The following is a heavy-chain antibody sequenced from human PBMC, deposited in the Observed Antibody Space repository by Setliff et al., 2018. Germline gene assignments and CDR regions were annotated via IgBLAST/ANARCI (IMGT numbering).Heavy chain of an antibody. CDR2: FIPILGAT. Sequence: SVKVSCKASGYTFNDYGIAWVRQAPGQGLQWLGRFIPILGATNYAQNFQGRVTITADESTSTGYMELRSLRSDDTAVYYCARDWRHSGMSWANYFDPWGQGTVVTVSS. D-gene: IGHD3-10*01. CDR3: ARDWRHSGMSWANYFDP. CDR1: GYTFNDYG. J-gene: IGHJ5*02. V-gene: IGHV1-69*13.